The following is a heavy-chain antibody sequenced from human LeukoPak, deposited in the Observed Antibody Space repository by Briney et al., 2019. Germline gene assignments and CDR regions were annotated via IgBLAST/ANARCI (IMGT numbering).Heavy chain of an antibody. V-gene: IGHV1-46*01. D-gene: IGHD6-19*01. J-gene: IGHJ3*02. CDR3: AREWYSSGWSGAFDI. Sequence: GASVKVSCKASGYTFTSYYMHWVRQAPGQGLEWMGIINPSGGSTSYAQKFQGRVTMTRDMSTSTVYMELSRLRSDDTAVYYCAREWYSSGWSGAFDIWGQGTMVTVSS. CDR2: INPSGGST. CDR1: GYTFTSYY.